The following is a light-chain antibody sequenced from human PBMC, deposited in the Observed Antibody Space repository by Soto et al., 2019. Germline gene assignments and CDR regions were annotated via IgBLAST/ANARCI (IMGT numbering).Light chain of an antibody. V-gene: IGLV2-8*01. J-gene: IGLJ2*01. CDR2: EVS. CDR1: SSDVGGYNC. CDR3: SSYAGSKTL. Sequence: QSALTQPPSASGSPGQSVTISCTGTSSDVGGYNCVSWYQQHPGKAPKLMIYEVSKRPSGVPDRFSGSKSGNTASLTVSGLQAEDEADYYCSSYAGSKTLFGGGTKLTVL.